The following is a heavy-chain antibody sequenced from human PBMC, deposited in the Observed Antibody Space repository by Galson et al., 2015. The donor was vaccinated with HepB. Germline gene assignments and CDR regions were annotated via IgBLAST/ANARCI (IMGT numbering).Heavy chain of an antibody. V-gene: IGHV3-23*01. CDR1: GFTFSSYA. D-gene: IGHD6-13*01. CDR3: AKGDSSRPQSFDY. J-gene: IGHJ4*02. CDR2: ISGSGGST. Sequence: SLRLSCAASGFTFSSYAMSWVRQAPGKGLEWVSAISGSGGSTYYADSVKGRFTISRDNSKNTLYLQMNSLRAEDTAVYYCAKGDSSRPQSFDYWGQGTLVTASS.